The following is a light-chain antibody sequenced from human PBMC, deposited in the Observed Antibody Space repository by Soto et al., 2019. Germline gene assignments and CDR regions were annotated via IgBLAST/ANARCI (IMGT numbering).Light chain of an antibody. CDR2: DNN. V-gene: IGLV1-51*01. CDR3: GKWDSSLSAYV. CDR1: GSNIGNGY. J-gene: IGLJ1*01. Sequence: QSVLTQPPSVSAAPGQKVTISCSGGGSNIGNGYVSWYQHLPGTAPKLLIYDNNKQPSGIPDRFSGSKSGTSATLGITGLQTGDEADYYCGKWDSSLSAYVFGTGTKVTVL.